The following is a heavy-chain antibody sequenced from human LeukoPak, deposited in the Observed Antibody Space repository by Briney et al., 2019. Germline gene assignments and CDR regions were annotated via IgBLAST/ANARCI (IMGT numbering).Heavy chain of an antibody. Sequence: PSETLSLTCSVSGGSIGSYYWNWIRQSPGKELEWIGYIYHRGSTGINPSLKSRVTISVDTSKNRFSLKLSSVTAADTAVYYCAREAYCGGDCYSRFDYWGQGTLVTVSS. CDR3: AREAYCGGDCYSRFDY. J-gene: IGHJ4*02. D-gene: IGHD2-21*02. CDR2: IYHRGST. CDR1: GGSIGSYY. V-gene: IGHV4-59*01.